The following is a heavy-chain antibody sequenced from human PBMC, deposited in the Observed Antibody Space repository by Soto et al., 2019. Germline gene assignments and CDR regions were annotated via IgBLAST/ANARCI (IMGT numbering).Heavy chain of an antibody. CDR2: ISVTGSGT. D-gene: IGHD4-17*01. CDR3: ARTTTTKSRDY. CDR1: GFTFSSYD. Sequence: EVQLLESGGGLVQPGGSLGLSCAASGFTFSSYDMSWVRQAPGKGLEYVSSISVTGSGTYYADSVKGQFTIPRDNSKNPLYLQMNSLRVEDTAVYYCARTTTTKSRDYWGQGTLVTVSS. J-gene: IGHJ4*02. V-gene: IGHV3-23*01.